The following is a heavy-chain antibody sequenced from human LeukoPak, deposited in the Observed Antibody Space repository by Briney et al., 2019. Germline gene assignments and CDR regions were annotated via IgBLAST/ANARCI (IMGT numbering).Heavy chain of an antibody. J-gene: IGHJ4*02. V-gene: IGHV7-4-1*02. CDR2: INTNTGNP. CDR1: GYTFTSYA. Sequence: ASVKVSCKTSGYTFTSYAISWVRQAPGQGLEWMGWINTNTGNPTYAQGFTGRYVFSLDTSVSTAYLQISGLKADDTAVYYCAGSLGYCTSNVCYLKYWGQGTLVTVSS. D-gene: IGHD2-8*01. CDR3: AGSLGYCTSNVCYLKY.